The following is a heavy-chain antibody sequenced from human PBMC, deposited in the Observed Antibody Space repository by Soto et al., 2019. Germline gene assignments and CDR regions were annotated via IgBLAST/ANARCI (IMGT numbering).Heavy chain of an antibody. CDR1: GGSISSSSYY. Sequence: SETLSLTCTVSGGSISSSSYYWGWIRQPPGKGLEWIGSIYYSGSTYYNPSLKSRVTISVDTSKNQFSLKLSSVTAADTAVYYCARQPYTAMVPVLGRDYWGQGTLVTVSS. J-gene: IGHJ4*02. CDR3: ARQPYTAMVPVLGRDY. D-gene: IGHD5-18*01. V-gene: IGHV4-39*01. CDR2: IYYSGST.